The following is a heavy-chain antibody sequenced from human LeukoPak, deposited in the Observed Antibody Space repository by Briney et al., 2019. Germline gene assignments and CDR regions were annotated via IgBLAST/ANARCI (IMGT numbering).Heavy chain of an antibody. D-gene: IGHD1-14*01. CDR1: GFTFSSHG. CDR3: SRDPEHRMDG. CDR2: IWYDGSHT. Sequence: GRSLRLSCVGSGFTFSSHGMHWVRQAPGKGLEWVAVIWYDGSHTYYAESVKGRFTISRDDSKNTLYLQMNSLRADHPAIYYFSRDPEHRMDGRGQGTTVTVFS. J-gene: IGHJ6*02. V-gene: IGHV3-33*01.